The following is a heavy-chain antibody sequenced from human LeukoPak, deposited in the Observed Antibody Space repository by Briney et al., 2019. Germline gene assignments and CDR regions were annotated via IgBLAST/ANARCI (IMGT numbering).Heavy chain of an antibody. V-gene: IGHV3-64*01. CDR3: ARVDSGSACAS. Sequence: GGSLRLSCAASGFTFDDYVMHWVRQAPGKGLEFVSAISKNGGSTYYANSVKGRFTISRDISKNTLYLQMGSLRPEDMAVYYCARVDSGSACASWGQGILVTVSS. CDR1: GFTFDDYV. CDR2: ISKNGGST. D-gene: IGHD2-8*02. J-gene: IGHJ1*01.